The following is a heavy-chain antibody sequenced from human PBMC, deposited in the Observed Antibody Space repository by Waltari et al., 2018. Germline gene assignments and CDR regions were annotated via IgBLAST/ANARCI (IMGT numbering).Heavy chain of an antibody. CDR1: GFIFTNFN. V-gene: IGHV1-46*04. CDR3: ARAGGSTSIWGIAE. CDR2: GSFDGGRA. Sequence: QVQLVQSGAEVKKPGASVKVSCKTSGFIFTNFNVHWVRQAPGQGLEWMGTGSFDGGRATYAQKLQDRVTMTRDTSTSTVYMELSRLRSDDTAVYYCARAGGSTSIWGIAEWGQGTLVTVSS. D-gene: IGHD2-15*01. J-gene: IGHJ4*02.